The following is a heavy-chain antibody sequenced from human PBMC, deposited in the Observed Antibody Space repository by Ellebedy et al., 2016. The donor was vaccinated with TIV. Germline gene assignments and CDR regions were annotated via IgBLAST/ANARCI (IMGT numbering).Heavy chain of an antibody. V-gene: IGHV3-23*01. CDR2: LNDSGDTT. J-gene: IGHJ3*02. CDR1: GFRFSSYA. Sequence: GESLKISCAASGFRFSSYAMNWVRQAPGKGLECVSGLNDSGDTTYYPDSVKGRFTISRDNSKNTLYLQMNSLRVEDTAVYYCAKQKSTSAGSSDIWGQGAMVTVSS. CDR3: AKQKSTSAGSSDI. D-gene: IGHD2-2*01.